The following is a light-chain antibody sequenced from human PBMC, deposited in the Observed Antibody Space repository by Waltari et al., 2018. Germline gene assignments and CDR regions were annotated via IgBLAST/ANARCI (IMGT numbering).Light chain of an antibody. CDR1: SSAVGFYTY. J-gene: IGLJ3*02. V-gene: IGLV2-8*01. CDR3: SSYTLSDNLV. CDR2: EVR. Sequence: QSALTQPPYASGSPAQALTISCTGTSSAVGFYTYVSWYQHHPGNAPKVMIYEVRKRPSGVPDRFSGAKSGNTASLTISGLQAEDEADYYCSSYTLSDNLVFGGGTKLTVL.